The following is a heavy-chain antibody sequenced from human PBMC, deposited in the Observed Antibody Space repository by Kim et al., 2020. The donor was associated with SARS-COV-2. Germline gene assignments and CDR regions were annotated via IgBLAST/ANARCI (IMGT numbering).Heavy chain of an antibody. CDR1: GGSITSSSYY. D-gene: IGHD2-15*01. Sequence: SETLSLTCTVSGGSITSSSYYWGWIRQPPGKGLEWIGSIYYSGSTYYNPSLKSRVTISVDTSKNQFSLKLSSVTAADTAVYYCARLPSTYCSGGSCYSNGAFDIWGQGTMVTVSS. J-gene: IGHJ3*02. V-gene: IGHV4-39*01. CDR3: ARLPSTYCSGGSCYSNGAFDI. CDR2: IYYSGST.